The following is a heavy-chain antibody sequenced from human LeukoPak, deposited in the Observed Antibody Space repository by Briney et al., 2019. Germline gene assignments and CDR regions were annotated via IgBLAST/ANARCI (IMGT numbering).Heavy chain of an antibody. J-gene: IGHJ6*02. CDR3: ARERSSGWQDYYYYGMDV. V-gene: IGHV4-4*07. CDR2: IYTSGSP. D-gene: IGHD6-19*01. Sequence: PSETLSLTCTVSGGSIRNYFWTWIRQPAGKGLEWIGRIYTSGSPNYNPSLKSRVTMSVDTSKNQFSLRLSSVTAADTAVYYCARERSSGWQDYYYYGMDVWGQGTTVTVSS. CDR1: GGSIRNYF.